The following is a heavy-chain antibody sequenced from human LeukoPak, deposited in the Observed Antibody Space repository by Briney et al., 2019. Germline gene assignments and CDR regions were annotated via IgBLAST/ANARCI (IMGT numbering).Heavy chain of an antibody. Sequence: GGSLRLSCAASGFTFSSYSMNWVRQAPGKGLEWISTIRTTAEGAKYAYYADSVKGRVTISRDDGKNTLYLHMNSLRDDDTAVYYCATDKRYAFDYWGQGILVTVSS. CDR1: GFTFSSYS. V-gene: IGHV3-48*02. CDR3: ATDKRYAFDY. D-gene: IGHD3-9*01. CDR2: IRTTAEGAKYA. J-gene: IGHJ4*02.